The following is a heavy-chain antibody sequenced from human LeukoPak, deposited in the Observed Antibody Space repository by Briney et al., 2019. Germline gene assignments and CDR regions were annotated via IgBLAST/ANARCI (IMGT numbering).Heavy chain of an antibody. CDR1: GYTFTSYS. J-gene: IGHJ2*01. CDR2: INANTGNP. CDR3: ARDFPARDWFFDL. Sequence: ASVKVSCKASGYTFTSYSMNWVRQAPGQGLEYMGWINANTGNPTYAQGFTGRFVFSSDTSVSTAYLQISSLKAEDTAVYYCARDFPARDWFFDLWGRGTLVTVSS. V-gene: IGHV7-4-1*02.